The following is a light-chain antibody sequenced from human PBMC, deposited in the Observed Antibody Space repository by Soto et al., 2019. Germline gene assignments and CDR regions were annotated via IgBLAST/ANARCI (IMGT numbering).Light chain of an antibody. CDR3: QQYNSQWT. J-gene: IGKJ1*01. CDR1: QSISSW. CDR2: KAS. V-gene: IGKV1-5*03. Sequence: DIQMTRSPSTLSASVRDRVTITCRASQSISSWLAWYQQKPGRAPKLLIYKASSLESGVPSRFSGSGSGTEFTLTISSLQPDDFATYYCQQYNSQWTFGQGTKV.